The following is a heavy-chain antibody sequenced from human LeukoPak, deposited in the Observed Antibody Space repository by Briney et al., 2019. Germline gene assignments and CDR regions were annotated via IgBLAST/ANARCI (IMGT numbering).Heavy chain of an antibody. V-gene: IGHV3-23*01. D-gene: IGHD2-2*01. CDR2: ISGSGGGT. CDR1: GFTFSSYA. J-gene: IGHJ4*02. Sequence: AGGSLRLSCAASGFTFSSYAMSWVRQAPGKGLEWVSAISGSGGGTYYADSVKGRFTISRDNAKNSLYLQMNSLRAEDTAVYYCARDSSTIIDYWGQGTLVTVSS. CDR3: ARDSSTIIDY.